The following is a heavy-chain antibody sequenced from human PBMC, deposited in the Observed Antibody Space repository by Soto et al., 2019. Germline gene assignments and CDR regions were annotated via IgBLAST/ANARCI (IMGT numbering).Heavy chain of an antibody. Sequence: EVQLLESGGGLVQPGGSLRLSCAASGFTFSSYAMSWVRQAPGTGLEWVSAISGSGGSTYYADSVKGRFTISRDNSKNTLDLQMNSLRAEDTAVYYCAKVRGYSYGQPPDYWGQGTLVTVSS. CDR1: GFTFSSYA. CDR2: ISGSGGST. D-gene: IGHD5-18*01. J-gene: IGHJ4*02. V-gene: IGHV3-23*01. CDR3: AKVRGYSYGQPPDY.